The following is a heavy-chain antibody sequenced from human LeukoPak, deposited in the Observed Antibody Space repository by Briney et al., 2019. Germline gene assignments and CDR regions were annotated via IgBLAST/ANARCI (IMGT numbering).Heavy chain of an antibody. J-gene: IGHJ3*02. D-gene: IGHD4-17*01. CDR3: ASTHMTTVTSGAFDI. Sequence: PGGSLRLSCAASGFTFSSYSMNWVRQAPGKGLEWVSYISSSSSTIYYADSVKGRFTISRDNAKNSLYLQMNSLRAEDTAVYYCASTHMTTVTSGAFDIWGQGTMVTVSS. CDR1: GFTFSSYS. CDR2: ISSSSSTI. V-gene: IGHV3-48*01.